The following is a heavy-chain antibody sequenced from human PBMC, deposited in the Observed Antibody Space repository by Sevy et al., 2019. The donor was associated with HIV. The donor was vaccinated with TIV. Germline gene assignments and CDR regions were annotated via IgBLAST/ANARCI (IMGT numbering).Heavy chain of an antibody. CDR3: XXXXXXTYGPPL. D-gene: IGHD3-10*01. J-gene: IGHJ3*01. CDR1: GFTFSSYA. Sequence: GGSLRLSCAASGFTFSSYAMSWVRQAPGKGLEWVSSISGGGTSTYYADSVKGRFTISRDNSKNTLYLQMNSLKAEDXXXXXXXXXXXXTYGPPLWGQGTMVTVSS. CDR2: ISGGGTST. V-gene: IGHV3-23*01.